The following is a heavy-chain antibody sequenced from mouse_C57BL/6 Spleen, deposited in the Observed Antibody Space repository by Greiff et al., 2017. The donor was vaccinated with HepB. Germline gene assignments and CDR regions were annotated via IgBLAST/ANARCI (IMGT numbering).Heavy chain of an antibody. J-gene: IGHJ2*01. V-gene: IGHV1-4*01. D-gene: IGHD3-1*01. CDR3: ARTARATFYFDY. Sequence: VQLQQSGAELARPGASVKMSCKASGYTFTSYTMHWVKQRPGQGLEWIGYINPSSGYTKYNQKFKDKATLTADKSSRTAYMQLSSLTSEDSAVYYCARTARATFYFDYWGQGTTLTVSS. CDR1: GYTFTSYT. CDR2: INPSSGYT.